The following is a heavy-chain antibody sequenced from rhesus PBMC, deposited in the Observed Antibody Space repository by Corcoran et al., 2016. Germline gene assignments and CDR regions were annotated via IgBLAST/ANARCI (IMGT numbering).Heavy chain of an antibody. CDR2: INGYIVNS. D-gene: IGHD4-4*01. J-gene: IGHJ4*01. CDR1: GASIRSYW. Sequence: QVKLQETGPGLVKPSETLSLTCAVSGASIRSYWWIWSRQPPVKGLWWIGEINGYIVNSYYNPSLKRRVTISKDASKHQFSLKLSSVTAADTAVYYCARSGYGSGGVYWGQGVLVTVSS. V-gene: IGHV4-80*01. CDR3: ARSGYGSGGVY.